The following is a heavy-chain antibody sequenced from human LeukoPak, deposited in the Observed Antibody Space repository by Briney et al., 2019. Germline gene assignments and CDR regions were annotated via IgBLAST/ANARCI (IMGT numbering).Heavy chain of an antibody. Sequence: PSETLSLTCTVSGGSISSSGYYWNWIRQHPEKGLEWIGYIYYSGTTYYNPPLKSRVTISADTSKNQFSLRLSSVTAADTAVYYCARGDIGGPPGYWGQGTLVTVSS. CDR3: ARGDIGGPPGY. CDR2: IYYSGTT. J-gene: IGHJ4*02. D-gene: IGHD4-23*01. V-gene: IGHV4-31*03. CDR1: GGSISSSGYY.